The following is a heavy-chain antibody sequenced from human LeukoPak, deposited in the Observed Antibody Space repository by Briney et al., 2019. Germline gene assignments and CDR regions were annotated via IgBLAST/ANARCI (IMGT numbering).Heavy chain of an antibody. Sequence: SETLSLTCTVSGGSISSSSSYWSWIRQPPGKGLEWIGYIFYSGSTNYNPSLKSRVTISVDTSKNQFSLKLNSVTAADTAVYYCARVENIAAFDYWGQEPWVTVPS. V-gene: IGHV4-61*01. CDR3: ARVENIAAFDY. CDR1: GGSISSSSSY. CDR2: IFYSGST. J-gene: IGHJ4*02. D-gene: IGHD6-13*01.